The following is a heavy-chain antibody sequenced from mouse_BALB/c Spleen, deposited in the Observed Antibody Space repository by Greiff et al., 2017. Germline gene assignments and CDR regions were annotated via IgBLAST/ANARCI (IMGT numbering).Heavy chain of an antibody. J-gene: IGHJ3*01. V-gene: IGHV5-6-4*01. CDR2: ISSGGSYT. CDR3: TRDGYGNYGFAY. D-gene: IGHD2-10*02. Sequence: EVHLVESGGGLVKPGGSLKLSCAASGFTFSSYTMSWVRQTPEKRLEWVATISSGGSYTYYPDSVKGRFTISRDNAKNTLYLQMSSLKSEDTAMYYCTRDGYGNYGFAYWGQGTLVTVSA. CDR1: GFTFSSYT.